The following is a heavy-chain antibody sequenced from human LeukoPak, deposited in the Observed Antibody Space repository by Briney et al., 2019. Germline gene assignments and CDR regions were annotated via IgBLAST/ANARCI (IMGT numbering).Heavy chain of an antibody. CDR1: GFTFSDYY. CDR3: ASLDTAMALIDY. J-gene: IGHJ4*01. Sequence: GGSLRLSCAASGFTFSDYYMDWVRQAPGMGLEWVSAISGSGGSTYYADSVKGRFTISRDNSKNTLYLQMNSLRAEDTAVYYCASLDTAMALIDYWGQEPWSPSPQ. V-gene: IGHV3-23*01. CDR2: ISGSGGST. D-gene: IGHD5-18*01.